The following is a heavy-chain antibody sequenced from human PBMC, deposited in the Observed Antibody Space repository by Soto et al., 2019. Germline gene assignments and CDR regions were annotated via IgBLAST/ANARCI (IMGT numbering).Heavy chain of an antibody. Sequence: SPTLSLTCAISGDSVSSNSAAWNWIRQSPSRGLEWLGRTYYRSKWYNDYAVSVKSRITINPDTSKNQFSLQLNSVTPEDTAVYYCARARGDFWSGPTYYYYYYGMDVWGQGTTVTVSS. CDR1: GDSVSSNSAA. V-gene: IGHV6-1*01. D-gene: IGHD3-3*01. CDR3: ARARGDFWSGPTYYYYYYGMDV. J-gene: IGHJ6*02. CDR2: TYYRSKWYN.